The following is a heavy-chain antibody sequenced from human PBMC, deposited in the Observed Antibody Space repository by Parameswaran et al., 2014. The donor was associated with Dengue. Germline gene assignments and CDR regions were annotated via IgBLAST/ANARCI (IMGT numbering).Heavy chain of an antibody. V-gene: IGHV1-69*01. D-gene: IGHD3-3*02. CDR3: AGERHFWSGQGGLGFDY. J-gene: IGHJ4*02. CDR2: IIPIFGTA. Sequence: WVRQAPGQGLEWMGGIIPIFGTANYAQKFQGRVTITADESTSTAYMELSSLRSEDTAVYYCAGERHFWSGQGGLGFDYWGQGTLVTVSS.